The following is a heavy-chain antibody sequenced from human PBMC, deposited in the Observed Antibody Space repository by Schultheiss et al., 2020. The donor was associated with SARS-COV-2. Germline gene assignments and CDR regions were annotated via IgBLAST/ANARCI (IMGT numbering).Heavy chain of an antibody. J-gene: IGHJ3*02. D-gene: IGHD2-2*01. CDR2: IYTSGST. V-gene: IGHV4-39*07. CDR1: GGSISSSSYY. CDR3: ARSVGDAFDI. Sequence: SQTLSLTCTVSGGSISSSSYYWGWIRQPPGKGLEWIGRIYTSGSTNYNPSLKSRVTISVDTSKNQFSLKLSSVTAADTAVYYCARSVGDAFDIWGQGTMVTVSS.